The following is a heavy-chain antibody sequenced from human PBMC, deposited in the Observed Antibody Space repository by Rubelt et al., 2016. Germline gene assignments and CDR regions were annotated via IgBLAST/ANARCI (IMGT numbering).Heavy chain of an antibody. D-gene: IGHD3-10*01. CDR3: ARHKRFADFHDDYDV. CDR1: GGPISGYY. J-gene: IGHJ3*01. Sequence: QVQLQESGPGLVKPSETLSLTCTVSGGPISGYYWNWIRPPPGKGLAWYGYVSYRGVRNFNPSLRHRVPTAVETAKHPFSLRLTSVTAADTAVYYCARHKRFADFHDDYDVWGQGTLVTVSS. CDR2: VSYRGVR. V-gene: IGHV4-59*08.